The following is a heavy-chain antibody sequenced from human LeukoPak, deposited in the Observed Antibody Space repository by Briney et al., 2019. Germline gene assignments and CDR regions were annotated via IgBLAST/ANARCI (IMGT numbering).Heavy chain of an antibody. CDR1: GFTFSSYA. Sequence: PGGSLRLSCAASGFTFSSYAMHWVRQAPGKGLECVSAISSSGGSTYYANSVKGRFTISRDNAKNSLYLQMNSLRAEDTAVYYYARARVRVVARSPYYFDYWGQGTLVTVSS. V-gene: IGHV3-64*01. CDR2: ISSSGGST. J-gene: IGHJ4*02. D-gene: IGHD2-15*01. CDR3: ARARVRVVARSPYYFDY.